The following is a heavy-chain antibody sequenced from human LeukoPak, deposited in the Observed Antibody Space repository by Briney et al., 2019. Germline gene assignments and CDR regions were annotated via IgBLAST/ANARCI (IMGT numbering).Heavy chain of an antibody. CDR3: ARLEGVAAAGNWFDP. Sequence: GESLQISCQGSGYSFTSYWISWVRQMPGKGLEWMGRIDPSDSYTNYSPSFQGHVTISADKSISTAYLQWSSLKASDTAMYYCARLEGVAAAGNWFDPWGQGTLVTVSS. J-gene: IGHJ5*02. D-gene: IGHD6-13*01. V-gene: IGHV5-10-1*01. CDR2: IDPSDSYT. CDR1: GYSFTSYW.